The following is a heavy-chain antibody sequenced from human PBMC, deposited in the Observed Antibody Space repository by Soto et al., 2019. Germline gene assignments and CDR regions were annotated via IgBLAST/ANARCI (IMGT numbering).Heavy chain of an antibody. D-gene: IGHD1-1*01. V-gene: IGHV1-3*01. J-gene: IGHJ6*02. CDR2: INGGNGNT. CDR1: GYSFSTHS. CDR3: ARGKGMEENYYYYGMDV. Sequence: EASVKVSCKASGYSFSTHSMHWVRQAPGQGLEWMGWINGGNGNTKYSQKFRDRVTITRDASASTGYMELSSLRSEDTAVYYCARGKGMEENYYYYGMDVWGQGTTVTAP.